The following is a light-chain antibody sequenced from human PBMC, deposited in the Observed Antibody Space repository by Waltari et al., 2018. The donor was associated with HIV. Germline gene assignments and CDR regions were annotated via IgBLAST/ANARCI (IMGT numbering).Light chain of an antibody. V-gene: IGLV1-47*01. CDR1: SSNIGSNY. Sequence: QSVLTQPPSASGTPGQRVSISCSGSSSNIGSNYVYWYLQLPGTAPKLLMYRNDEWPSGVPDRFSGSKSGTSASLAISGLRSEDEADYYCAAWDDSLSAWVFGGGTKLTVL. CDR3: AAWDDSLSAWV. CDR2: RND. J-gene: IGLJ3*02.